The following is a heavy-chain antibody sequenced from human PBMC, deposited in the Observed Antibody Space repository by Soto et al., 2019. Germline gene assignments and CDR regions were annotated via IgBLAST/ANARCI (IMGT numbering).Heavy chain of an antibody. CDR1: GLSFRDAW. J-gene: IGHJ4*02. Sequence: GGSLRLSCAASGLSFRDAWMSWLRQAPGKGLEWVGRIITNAQGGTTDFAAPLKGRFTISRDDSKATLYLHMNSLNIEDTAIYYCTADVHFDTSGLGFWGQGTLVTVSS. CDR2: IITNAQGGTT. CDR3: TADVHFDTSGLGF. V-gene: IGHV3-15*05. D-gene: IGHD3-22*01.